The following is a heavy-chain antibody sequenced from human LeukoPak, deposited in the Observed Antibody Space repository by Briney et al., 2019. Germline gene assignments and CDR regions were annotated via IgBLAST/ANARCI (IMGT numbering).Heavy chain of an antibody. J-gene: IGHJ6*02. CDR3: VRLGPPNPYYYYGMDV. Sequence: PSETLSLTCTVSGGSISSYYWSWIRQPPGKGLEWIGYIYYSGSTNYNPSLKSRVTISVDTSKNQFSLKLGSVTAADTAVYYCVRLGPPNPYYYYGMDVWGQGTTVTVSS. CDR2: IYYSGST. CDR1: GGSISSYY. V-gene: IGHV4-59*08.